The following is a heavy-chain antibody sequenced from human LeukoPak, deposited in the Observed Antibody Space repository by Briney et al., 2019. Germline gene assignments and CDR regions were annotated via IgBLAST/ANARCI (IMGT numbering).Heavy chain of an antibody. CDR2: IYYSGSI. V-gene: IGHV4-59*12. D-gene: IGHD3-3*01. Sequence: PSETLSLTCTVSGGSISSYYWSWIRQPPGKGLEWIGYIYYSGSINYNPSLKSRVTISVDTSKNQFSLKLSSVTAADTAVYYCARDLSYDFWSGYYPNWFDPWGQGTLVTVSS. CDR1: GGSISSYY. J-gene: IGHJ5*02. CDR3: ARDLSYDFWSGYYPNWFDP.